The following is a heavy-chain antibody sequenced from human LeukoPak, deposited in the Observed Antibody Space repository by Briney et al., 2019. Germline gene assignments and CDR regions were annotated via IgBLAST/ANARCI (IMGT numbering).Heavy chain of an antibody. J-gene: IGHJ4*02. CDR2: IIPIFGTA. D-gene: IGHD5-12*01. V-gene: IGHV1-69*13. CDR1: GYTFTSYA. Sequence: SVTVSCKASGYTFTSYAMNWVRQAPGQGLEWMGGIIPIFGTANYAQKFQGRVTITADESTSTAYMELSSLRSEDTAVYYCAPPLGYDYWGQGTLVTVSS. CDR3: APPLGYDY.